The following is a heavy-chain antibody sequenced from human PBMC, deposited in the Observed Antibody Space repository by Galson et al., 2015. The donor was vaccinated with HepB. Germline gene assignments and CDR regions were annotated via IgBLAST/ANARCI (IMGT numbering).Heavy chain of an antibody. V-gene: IGHV1-24*01. Sequence: SVKVSCKVSGYTLTELSMHWVRQAPGKGLEWMGGFDPEDGETIYAQKFQGRVTMTEDTSTDTAYMELSSLRSEDTAVYYCATSTKYGSGSYYYYYGMDVWGQGTTVTVS. CDR3: ATSTKYGSGSYYYYYGMDV. CDR2: FDPEDGET. CDR1: GYTLTELS. J-gene: IGHJ6*02. D-gene: IGHD3-10*01.